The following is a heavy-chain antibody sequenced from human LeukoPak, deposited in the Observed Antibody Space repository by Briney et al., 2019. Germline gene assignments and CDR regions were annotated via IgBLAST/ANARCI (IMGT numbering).Heavy chain of an antibody. Sequence: GGSLRLSCAASGFTFSSDAMSWVRQAPGKGLEWVSTISGSGGSTYYADSVKGRFTISRDNSKNTLYLQMNSLRVEDTDVYYCAKAGEAVAGPFDYWGQGTLVTVSS. D-gene: IGHD6-19*01. J-gene: IGHJ4*02. CDR1: GFTFSSDA. CDR3: AKAGEAVAGPFDY. V-gene: IGHV3-23*01. CDR2: ISGSGGST.